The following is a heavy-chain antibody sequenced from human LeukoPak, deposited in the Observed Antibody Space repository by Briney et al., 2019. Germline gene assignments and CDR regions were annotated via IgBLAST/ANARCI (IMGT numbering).Heavy chain of an antibody. D-gene: IGHD3-22*01. CDR3: ATGGFSAYYYDSSGYYSFDY. J-gene: IGHJ4*02. CDR2: FDPEDGET. Sequence: GASVKVSCKVSGYTLTELSVHWVRQAPGKGLEWMGGFDPEDGETIYAQKFQGRVTMTEDTSTDTAYMELSSLRSEDTAVYYCATGGFSAYYYDSSGYYSFDYWGQGTLVTVSS. V-gene: IGHV1-24*01. CDR1: GYTLTELS.